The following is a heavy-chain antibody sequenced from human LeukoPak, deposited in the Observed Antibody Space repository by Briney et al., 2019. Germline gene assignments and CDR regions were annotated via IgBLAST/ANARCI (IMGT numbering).Heavy chain of an antibody. Sequence: SETLSLTCTVSGGSISNYYWSWLRQPAGKGLEWIGRIYTSGSTNYNPSLKSRVTMAVDTSKNQFSLKLRSVTAADTAVYYCARVGWGSQGIDYWGQGTLVTVSS. CDR3: ARVGWGSQGIDY. J-gene: IGHJ4*02. D-gene: IGHD3-16*01. CDR1: GGSISNYY. CDR2: IYTSGST. V-gene: IGHV4-4*07.